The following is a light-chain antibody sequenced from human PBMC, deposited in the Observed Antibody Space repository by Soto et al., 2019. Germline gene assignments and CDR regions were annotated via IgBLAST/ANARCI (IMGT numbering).Light chain of an antibody. CDR3: MQALQTPPT. CDR2: LGS. J-gene: IGKJ1*01. V-gene: IGKV2-28*01. CDR1: QSLLHTNGHNS. Sequence: DIVMTQSPLSLPVTPGEPASISCRSSQSLLHTNGHNSLDWYLQKPGQSPQLLIYLGSNRASGVPDRFSGSGSGTYFTLKISRVEAEDVGVYYCMQALQTPPTFGQGTKLEI.